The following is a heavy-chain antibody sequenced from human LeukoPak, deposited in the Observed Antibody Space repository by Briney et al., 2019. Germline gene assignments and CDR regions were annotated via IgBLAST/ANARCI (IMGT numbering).Heavy chain of an antibody. CDR3: ARVGSSCFDS. CDR2: IYYSGNT. CDR1: GGSISSYY. Sequence: SETLSLTCTVSGGSISSYYWSWSRQPPGMGLEWIGYIYYSGNTNYNPSLKSRVTISIDTSKNQFSLKLNSGTAADTAVYYCARVGSSCFDSWGQGTLVTVSS. J-gene: IGHJ4*02. D-gene: IGHD6-13*01. V-gene: IGHV4-59*01.